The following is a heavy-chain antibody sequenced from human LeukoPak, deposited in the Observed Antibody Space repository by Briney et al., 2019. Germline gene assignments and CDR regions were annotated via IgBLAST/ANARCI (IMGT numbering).Heavy chain of an antibody. CDR2: INPNSGGT. V-gene: IGHV1-2*04. D-gene: IGHD6-19*01. Sequence: VASVKVSCKASGYTFTGYYMHWVRQAPGQGLEWMGWINPNSGGTNYAQKFQGWVTMTRDTSISTAYMELSRLRSDDTAVYYCARGSSGWNTSPAFFDYWGQGTLVTVSS. CDR3: ARGSSGWNTSPAFFDY. J-gene: IGHJ4*02. CDR1: GYTFTGYY.